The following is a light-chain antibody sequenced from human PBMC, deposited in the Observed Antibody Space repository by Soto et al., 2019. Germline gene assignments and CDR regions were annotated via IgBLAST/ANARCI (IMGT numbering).Light chain of an antibody. CDR1: NLGSKS. V-gene: IGLV3-21*04. Sequence: SYELTQPPSVSVAPGKTARITCGGNNLGSKSVHWYQQKPGQAPVLVIYYDSDRPSGIPERFSGSNSGNTATLTISRVEAGDEADYYCQVWDSSSDRYVFGTGTKLTVL. CDR3: QVWDSSSDRYV. CDR2: YDS. J-gene: IGLJ1*01.